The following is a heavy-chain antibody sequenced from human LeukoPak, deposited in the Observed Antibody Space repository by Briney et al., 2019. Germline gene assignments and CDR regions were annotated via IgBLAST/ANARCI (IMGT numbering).Heavy chain of an antibody. J-gene: IGHJ4*02. D-gene: IGHD2-15*01. Sequence: GGSLRLSCAASGFTFSSYGMHWVRQAPGKGLEWVAVIWYDGSNKYYADSVKGRFTISRDNSKNTLYLQMNSLRAEDTAVYYCARESQIVVVVAATRGGFDYWGQGTLVTVSS. CDR2: IWYDGSNK. CDR3: ARESQIVVVVAATRGGFDY. CDR1: GFTFSSYG. V-gene: IGHV3-33*01.